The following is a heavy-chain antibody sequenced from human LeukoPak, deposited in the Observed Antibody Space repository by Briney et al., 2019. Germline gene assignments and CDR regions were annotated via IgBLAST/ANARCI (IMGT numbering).Heavy chain of an antibody. Sequence: GEPREISCKASGYTFTHQWIGWVRQKSGSGLEWMGIIYPRDSDTRYSPSFQGHVSISADTSINTAYLEWSRLEASDTAIYYCARHSDVIGAIWGQGTLVTVS. V-gene: IGHV5-51*01. CDR3: ARHSDVIGAI. D-gene: IGHD3-10*01. CDR2: IYPRDSDT. CDR1: GYTFTHQW. J-gene: IGHJ4*02.